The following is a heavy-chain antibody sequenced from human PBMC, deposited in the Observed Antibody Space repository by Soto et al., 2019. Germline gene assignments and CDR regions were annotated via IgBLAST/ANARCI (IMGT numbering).Heavy chain of an antibody. V-gene: IGHV3-23*01. CDR2: ISGSGGST. J-gene: IGHJ6*02. CDR3: ARVVGSYYYGMDV. Sequence: GGSLRLSCAASGFTFSSYAMSWVRQAPGKGMEWVAAISGSGGSTYYADSVKGRFTISRENAKNSLYLQMNSLRDEDTAVYYCARVVGSYYYGMDVWGQGTTVTVSS. CDR1: GFTFSSYA. D-gene: IGHD2-21*01.